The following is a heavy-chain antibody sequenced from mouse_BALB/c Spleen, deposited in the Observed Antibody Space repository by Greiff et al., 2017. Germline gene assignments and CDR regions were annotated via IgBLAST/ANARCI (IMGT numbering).Heavy chain of an antibody. CDR1: GFTFSSFG. V-gene: IGHV5-17*02. CDR2: ISSGSSTI. D-gene: IGHD1-1*01. CDR3: ARSDGSSYGFAY. Sequence: DVHLVESGGGLVQPGGSRKLSCAASGFTFSSFGMHWVRQAPEKGLEWVAYISSGSSTIYYADTVKGRFTISRDNPKNTLFLQMTSLRSEDTAMYYCARSDGSSYGFAYWGQGTLVTVSA. J-gene: IGHJ3*01.